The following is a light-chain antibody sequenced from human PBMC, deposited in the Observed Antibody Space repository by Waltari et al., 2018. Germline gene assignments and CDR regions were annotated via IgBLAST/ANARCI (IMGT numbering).Light chain of an antibody. J-gene: IGLJ3*02. CDR3: GTWDSSLSFWV. V-gene: IGLV1-51*02. CDR1: SSNIGNNY. CDR2: ENN. Sequence: QSVLTQPPSVSAAPGQKVTISCSGSSSNIGNNYVSWYQQPPGTAPKLLIYENNKRPSGIPDRFSGSKSGTSATLGITGLQTGDEADYYCGTWDSSLSFWVFGGGTKLTVL.